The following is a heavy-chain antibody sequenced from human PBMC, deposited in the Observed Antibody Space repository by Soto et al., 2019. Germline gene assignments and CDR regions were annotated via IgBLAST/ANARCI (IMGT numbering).Heavy chain of an antibody. V-gene: IGHV4-39*01. CDR3: AITTISGVPSDY. J-gene: IGHJ4*01. D-gene: IGHD3-3*01. CDR1: GGSISGSSTSY. Sequence: SETLSLTCTVSGGSISGSSTSYWGWIRQPPGKGLEWIGSIYYTGYTYYSPSLKSRVIISVDTSKNQFSLKLNSVTATDTAVYYCAITTISGVPSDYWGHGTLVTVSS. CDR2: IYYTGYT.